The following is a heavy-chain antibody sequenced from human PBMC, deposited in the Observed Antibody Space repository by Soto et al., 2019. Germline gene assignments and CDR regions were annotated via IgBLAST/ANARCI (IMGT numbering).Heavy chain of an antibody. V-gene: IGHV4-59*12. CDR1: GGSISSYY. J-gene: IGHJ5*02. CDR2: VYYSGST. D-gene: IGHD2-15*01. Sequence: PSETLSLTCTVSGGSISSYYWSWIRQPPGKGLEWIGYVYYSGSTNYNPSLKSRVTISVDTSKNQFSLKLSSVTAAVTAVYYCASGATACGGSWDKPLDYCFDHWGQGTLVTVPS. CDR3: ASGATACGGSWDKPLDYCFDH.